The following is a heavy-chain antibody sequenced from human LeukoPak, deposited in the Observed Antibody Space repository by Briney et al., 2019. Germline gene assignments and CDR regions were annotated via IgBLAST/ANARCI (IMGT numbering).Heavy chain of an antibody. CDR1: GGTFSSYA. CDR2: IIPIFGTA. D-gene: IGHD6-13*01. CDR3: ARGRRSGYSSSWYDYYYYYTDV. V-gene: IGHV1-69*05. Sequence: SVKVSCKASGGTFSSYAISWVRQAPGQGLEWMGGIIPIFGTANYAQKFQGRVTITTDESTSTAYMELSSLRSEDTAVYYCARGRRSGYSSSWYDYYYYYTDVWGKGTTVTVSS. J-gene: IGHJ6*03.